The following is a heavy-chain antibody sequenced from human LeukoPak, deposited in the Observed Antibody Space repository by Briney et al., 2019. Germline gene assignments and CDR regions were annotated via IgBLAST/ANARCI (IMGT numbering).Heavy chain of an antibody. Sequence: PGGSLRLSCAASGFTFSSYAMSWVRQAPGKGLEWVSAISGSGGSTYYADSVKGRFTISRDNSKNTLYLQMNSLRAEDTAVYYCAKGSCSSTSCPQTSDYWGQGTLVTVSS. V-gene: IGHV3-23*01. CDR3: AKGSCSSTSCPQTSDY. CDR2: ISGSGGST. J-gene: IGHJ4*02. CDR1: GFTFSSYA. D-gene: IGHD2-2*01.